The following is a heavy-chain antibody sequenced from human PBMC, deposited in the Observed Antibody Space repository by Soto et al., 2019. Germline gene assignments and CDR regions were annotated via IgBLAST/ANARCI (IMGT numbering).Heavy chain of an antibody. CDR2: IIPIFGTA. D-gene: IGHD2-15*01. V-gene: IGHV1-69*13. Sequence: SVKVSCKASGGTFSSYAISWVRQAPGQGLEWMGGIIPIFGTANYAQKFQGRVTITADESTSTAYMELSSLRSEDTAVYYCATSEDLRSPSLLFTLDYWGKGTLVTVSS. J-gene: IGHJ4*02. CDR1: GGTFSSYA. CDR3: ATSEDLRSPSLLFTLDY.